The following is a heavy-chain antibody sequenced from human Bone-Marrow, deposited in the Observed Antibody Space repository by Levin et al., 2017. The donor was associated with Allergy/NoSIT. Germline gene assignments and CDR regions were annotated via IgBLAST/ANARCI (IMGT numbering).Heavy chain of an antibody. CDR1: GGSISSTTSF. Sequence: SETLSLTCTVSGGSISSTTSFWGWIRQPPGKGLEWIGSIYYSGSTYYSPSLRSRVTISVDTSKNQFSLRLSSVTAADTAVYYCARGLDDYSNKVPQDYWGQGTQVTVSS. CDR2: IYYSGST. D-gene: IGHD4-11*01. CDR3: ARGLDDYSNKVPQDY. J-gene: IGHJ4*02. V-gene: IGHV4-39*07.